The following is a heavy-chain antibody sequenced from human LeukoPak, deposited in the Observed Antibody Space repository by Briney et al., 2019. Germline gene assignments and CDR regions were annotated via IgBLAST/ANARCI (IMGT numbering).Heavy chain of an antibody. D-gene: IGHD2-2*01. V-gene: IGHV3-23*01. J-gene: IGHJ4*02. CDR2: ISGSGGST. CDR3: AKAQIGDNCSSTSCYYGDLYYFDY. CDR1: GFTFSSHA. Sequence: PGGSLRLSCAASGFTFSSHAMSWVRQAPGKGLEWVSTISGSGGSTYYADSVKGRFTISRDNSKNTLYLQMNSLRAEDTAVYYCAKAQIGDNCSSTSCYYGDLYYFDYWGQGTLVTVSS.